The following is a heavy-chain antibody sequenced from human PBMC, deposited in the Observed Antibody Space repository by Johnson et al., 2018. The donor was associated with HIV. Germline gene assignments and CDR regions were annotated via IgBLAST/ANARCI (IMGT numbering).Heavy chain of an antibody. CDR2: IYSGGST. D-gene: IGHD4-17*01. CDR1: GFTVSSNY. V-gene: IGHV3-53*01. CDR3: ARMTTTVSHHDGFDI. J-gene: IGHJ3*02. Sequence: VQLVESGGGLIQPGGSLRLSCAASGFTVSSNYMSWVRQAPGKGLEWVSVIYSGGSTYYADSVKGRFTISRDNSKTTLYLQMNSLRAEDTAVYDCARMTTTVSHHDGFDIWGQGTMVTVSS.